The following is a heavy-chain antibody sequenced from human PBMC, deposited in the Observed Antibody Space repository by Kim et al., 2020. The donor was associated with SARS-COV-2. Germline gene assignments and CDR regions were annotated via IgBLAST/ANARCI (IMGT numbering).Heavy chain of an antibody. CDR1: GDSVSSNSAA. Sequence: SQTLSLTCAISGDSVSSNSAAWNWIRQSPSRGLEWLGRTYYRSKWYNDYAVSVKSRITINPDTSKNQFSLQLNSVTPEDTAVYYCARDAEFYYDSSGYNSSPSAYYYSGMDVWGQGTTVTVSS. J-gene: IGHJ6*02. CDR2: TYYRSKWYN. CDR3: ARDAEFYYDSSGYNSSPSAYYYSGMDV. D-gene: IGHD3-22*01. V-gene: IGHV6-1*01.